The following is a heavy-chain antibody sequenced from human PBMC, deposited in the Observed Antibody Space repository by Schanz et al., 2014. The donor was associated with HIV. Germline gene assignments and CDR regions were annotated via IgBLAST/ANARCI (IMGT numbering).Heavy chain of an antibody. CDR1: GYTFNTYD. CDR2: MNPNRGNA. CDR3: ARRRGWGSYRYFPYGLDV. Sequence: QVQLVQSGAEVREPGASVKVSCKASGYTFNTYDINWVRQAPGQGLEWMGWMNPNRGNAGFAQNFQGRVTLTRDTSITTAYMELTSLRPEDTAVYYCARRRGWGSYRYFPYGLDVWGQGTKVTVSS. D-gene: IGHD3-16*02. V-gene: IGHV1-8*01. J-gene: IGHJ6*02.